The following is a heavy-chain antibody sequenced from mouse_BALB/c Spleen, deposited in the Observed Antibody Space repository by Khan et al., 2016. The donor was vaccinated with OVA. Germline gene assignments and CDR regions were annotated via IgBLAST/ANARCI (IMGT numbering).Heavy chain of an antibody. CDR2: IDPENGNT. D-gene: IGHD2-3*01. V-gene: IGHV14-1*02. J-gene: IGHJ2*01. CDR3: PCSILLYFDY. Sequence: EVQLQESGTELVRPGALVRLSCTASGFNIKDNYIHWVKQRPEQGLEWIGWIDPENGNTIYDPKFQGKASITEETYSNKAYLQISSMTSEDTAGYCCPCSILLYFDYWGQGTTLTVSS. CDR1: GFNIKDNY.